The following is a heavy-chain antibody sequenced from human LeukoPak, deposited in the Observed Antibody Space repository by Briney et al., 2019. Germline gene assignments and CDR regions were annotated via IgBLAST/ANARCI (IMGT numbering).Heavy chain of an antibody. CDR1: GDSVSSNSAA. V-gene: IGHV6-1*01. CDR3: TKDADRAAGTGFFDY. CDR2: TYYRSKWYN. J-gene: IGHJ4*02. Sequence: SQTPSLTCAISGDSVSSNSAAWNWIRQSPSRGLEWLGRTYYRSKWYNDYAVSVKSRITINPDTSKNQFSLQLNSVTPEDTAVYYCTKDADRAAGTGFFDYWGQGTLVTVSS. D-gene: IGHD6-13*01.